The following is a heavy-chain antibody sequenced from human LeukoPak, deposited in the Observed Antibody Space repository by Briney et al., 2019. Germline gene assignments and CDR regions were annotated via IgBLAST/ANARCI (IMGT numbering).Heavy chain of an antibody. CDR2: ISSTGGST. CDR3: VTTHYSEINYFDY. Sequence: GGSLRLSCSASGFTLSTFTMHWVRQTPGEGLEYVSAISSTGGSTYYAASMKGRFTISRDNSKNTLYLQMISLRAEDTAVYYCVTTHYSEINYFDYWGQGTLVTVSS. V-gene: IGHV3-64D*09. J-gene: IGHJ4*02. D-gene: IGHD3-10*01. CDR1: GFTLSTFT.